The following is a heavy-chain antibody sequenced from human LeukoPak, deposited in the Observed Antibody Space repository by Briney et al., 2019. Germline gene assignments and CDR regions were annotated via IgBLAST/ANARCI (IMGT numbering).Heavy chain of an antibody. CDR1: GYTFTRYY. D-gene: IGHD1-26*01. CDR2: INPNSGGT. CDR3: ARWWERFTTYWFDP. J-gene: IGHJ5*02. V-gene: IGHV1-2*02. Sequence: ASVKVSCKASGYTFTRYYMHWVRQAPGQGLEWMGWINPNSGGTNYAQKFQGRVTMTRDTSISTAYMELSRLRSDDTAVYYCARWWERFTTYWFDPWGQGTLVTVSS.